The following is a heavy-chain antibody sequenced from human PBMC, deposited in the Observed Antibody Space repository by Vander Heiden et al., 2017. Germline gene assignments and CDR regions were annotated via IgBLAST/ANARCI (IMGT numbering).Heavy chain of an antibody. Sequence: EVQLVESGGGLIQPGGSLRLSCAASGFTLSSYWMHWVRQAPGKGLGWVARINSDGSNTNYADSVKGRFTISRDNAKNTLYLQMNSLRAEDTAVFYCVREYSSTSGRAFDVWGQGTMVTVSS. J-gene: IGHJ3*01. CDR3: VREYSSTSGRAFDV. CDR2: INSDGSNT. CDR1: GFTLSSYW. D-gene: IGHD6-6*01. V-gene: IGHV3-74*01.